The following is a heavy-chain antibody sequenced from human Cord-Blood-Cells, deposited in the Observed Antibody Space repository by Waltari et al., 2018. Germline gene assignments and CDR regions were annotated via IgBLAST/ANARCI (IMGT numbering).Heavy chain of an antibody. D-gene: IGHD4-17*01. CDR1: GGLIRTYY. CDR2: SYTSGST. Sequence: QLQLQESGPGLVKPWETLALTCTFSGGLIRTYYSSWIRQPAGKGLEWIGGSYTSGSTNYNPALKSRVTMSVDTSKNQFSLKLGSVTAADTAVYYCARQAGDYYYYGMDVWGQGTTVTVSS. V-gene: IGHV4-4*07. CDR3: ARQAGDYYYYGMDV. J-gene: IGHJ6*02.